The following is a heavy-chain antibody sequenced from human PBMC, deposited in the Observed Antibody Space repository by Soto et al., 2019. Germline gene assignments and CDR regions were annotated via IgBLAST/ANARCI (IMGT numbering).Heavy chain of an antibody. CDR1: GYTFASYA. CDR2: INAGNGNT. V-gene: IGHV1-3*01. J-gene: IGHJ5*02. D-gene: IGHD3-22*01. CDR3: ARDTLYDSSGYYYVGYNWFDP. Sequence: ASVKVSCKASGYTFASYAMHWVRQAPGQRLEWMGWINAGNGNTKYSQKFQGRVTITRDTSASTAYMELSSLRSEDTAVYYCARDTLYDSSGYYYVGYNWFDPWGQGTLVTVSS.